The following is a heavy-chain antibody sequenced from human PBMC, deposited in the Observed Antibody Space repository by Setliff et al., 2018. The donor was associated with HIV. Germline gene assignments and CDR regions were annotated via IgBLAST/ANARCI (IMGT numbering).Heavy chain of an antibody. D-gene: IGHD2-2*03. J-gene: IGHJ4*02. CDR2: IYYSGST. V-gene: IGHV4-59*02. Sequence: KSSETLSLTCTVSDGSVSGYYWAWIRQPPGKGLEWIGYIYYSGSTNYNPSLKSRVTISVDTSKNQFSLKLNSVTAADTAVYYCAREMDGHSDYWGQGTLVTVSS. CDR3: AREMDGHSDY. CDR1: DGSVSGYY.